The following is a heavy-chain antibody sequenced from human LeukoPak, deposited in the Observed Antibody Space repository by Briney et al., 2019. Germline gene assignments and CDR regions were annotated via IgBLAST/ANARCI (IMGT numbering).Heavy chain of an antibody. CDR1: GYTFTGYY. V-gene: IGHV1-2*02. CDR2: INPNSGGT. CDR3: ARVPRIAAAGSYFDY. Sequence: ASVKVSCKASGYTFTGYYMHWVRQPPGQGLDWMGWINPNSGGTNYAQKFQGRVTMTRDTSISTAYMELSRLRSDDTAVYYCARVPRIAAAGSYFDYWGQGTLVTVSS. J-gene: IGHJ4*02. D-gene: IGHD6-13*01.